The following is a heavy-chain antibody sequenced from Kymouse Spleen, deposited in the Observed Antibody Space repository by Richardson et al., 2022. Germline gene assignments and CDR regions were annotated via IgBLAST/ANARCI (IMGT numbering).Heavy chain of an antibody. D-gene: IGHD3-3*01. CDR1: GYSFTSYW. CDR3: ARCFYDFWSGFYYYYGMDV. Sequence: EVQLVQSGAEVKKPGESLKISCKGSGYSFTSYWIGWVRQMPGKGLEWMGIIYPGDSDTRYSPSFQGQVTISADKSISTAYLQWSSLKASDTAMYYCARCFYDFWSGFYYYYGMDVWGQGTTVTVSS. CDR2: IYPGDSDT. J-gene: IGHJ6*02. V-gene: IGHV5-51*01.